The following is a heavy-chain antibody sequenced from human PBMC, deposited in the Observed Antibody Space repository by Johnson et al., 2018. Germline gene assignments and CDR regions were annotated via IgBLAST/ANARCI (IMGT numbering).Heavy chain of an antibody. CDR1: GLTFSSYA. CDR3: AKNSSQPPVTYYYYMDV. V-gene: IGHV3-30*18. D-gene: IGHD6-13*01. J-gene: IGHJ6*03. CDR2: ISYDGSNK. Sequence: VQLVESGGGLVQXGRSLRLSCAASGLTFSSYAMQWVRQAPGKGLAGVAVISYDGSNKYYVESVKGRFPISRDNSKNTLYLQRNSLRAEDTAVYICAKNSSQPPVTYYYYMDVWGKGTTFTVSS.